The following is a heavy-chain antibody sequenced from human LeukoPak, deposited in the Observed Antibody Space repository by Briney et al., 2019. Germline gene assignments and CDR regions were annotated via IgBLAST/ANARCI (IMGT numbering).Heavy chain of an antibody. V-gene: IGHV3-15*07. CDR2: IKSEIDGGAT. CDR3: ARWRSGSCSD. CDR1: SFTFSNTW. Sequence: PGGSLRLSCAASSFTFSNTWMNWVRQAPGKGLEWVGRIKSEIDGGATDYAVAVQDRFTISRDDSQATLYLQMNSLKTEDTAVYYCARWRSGSCSDWGQGTLVTVSS. D-gene: IGHD2-15*01. J-gene: IGHJ4*02.